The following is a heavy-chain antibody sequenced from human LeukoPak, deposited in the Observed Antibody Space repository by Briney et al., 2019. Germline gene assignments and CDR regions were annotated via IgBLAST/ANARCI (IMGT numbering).Heavy chain of an antibody. V-gene: IGHV1-46*01. J-gene: IGHJ6*02. Sequence: ASVKVSCKASGYTLSDYYMHWVRQAPGQGLEWMGIINPSGGSTSYTQKFQGRVTMTRDTSTSTVYMELSSLRSEDTAVYYCAREGFPPKISDFWSGLGPYYYYGMDVWGQGTTVTVSS. CDR3: AREGFPPKISDFWSGLGPYYYYGMDV. CDR2: INPSGGST. D-gene: IGHD3-3*01. CDR1: GYTLSDYY.